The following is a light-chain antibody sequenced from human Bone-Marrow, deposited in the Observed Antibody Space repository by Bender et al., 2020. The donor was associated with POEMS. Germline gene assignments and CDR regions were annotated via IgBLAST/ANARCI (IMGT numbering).Light chain of an antibody. CDR1: NTDGGTFNL. Sequence: HSALTQPASVSGSPGQSITISCTASNTDGGTFNLVSWYQHHPGKAPKVIIYEDNNRPSGLSNRFSGSKSGNTASLTISGLQAEDEADYYCSSYTGSATYVFGTGTKVTAL. CDR2: EDN. V-gene: IGLV2-23*01. CDR3: SSYTGSATYV. J-gene: IGLJ1*01.